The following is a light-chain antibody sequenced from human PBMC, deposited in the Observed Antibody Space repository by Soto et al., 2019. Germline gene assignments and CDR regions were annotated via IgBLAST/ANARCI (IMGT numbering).Light chain of an antibody. V-gene: IGLV2-18*02. Sequence: QSVLTQPPSVSGSPGQSAAISCTGTSSDVGSYNRVSWYQQPPGAAPKLMIYEVSNRPSGVPDRFPGSKSGNTASLTISGLQAEDEADYYCNSYTGSSTYVFGTGTKVTVL. CDR3: NSYTGSSTYV. CDR2: EVS. J-gene: IGLJ1*01. CDR1: SSDVGSYNR.